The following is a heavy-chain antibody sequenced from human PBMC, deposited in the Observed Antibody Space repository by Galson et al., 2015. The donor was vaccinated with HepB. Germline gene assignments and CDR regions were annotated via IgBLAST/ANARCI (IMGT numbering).Heavy chain of an antibody. V-gene: IGHV1-3*01. Sequence: SVKVSCKASGYTFTSYAMHWVRQAPGQRLEWMGWINAGHGNTKYSQKFQGRVTITRDTSASTAYMELSSLRSEDTAVYYCARDLQGFGELPFDYWGQGTLVTVSS. J-gene: IGHJ4*02. D-gene: IGHD3-10*01. CDR3: ARDLQGFGELPFDY. CDR1: GYTFTSYA. CDR2: INAGHGNT.